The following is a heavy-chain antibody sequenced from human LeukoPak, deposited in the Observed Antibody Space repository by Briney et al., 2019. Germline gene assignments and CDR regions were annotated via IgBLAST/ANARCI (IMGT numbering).Heavy chain of an antibody. CDR2: IYYTGST. CDR3: AKDGGTHFDH. J-gene: IGHJ4*02. Sequence: SETLSLTCTVSGGSISSGSYYWGWIRQPPGIGLEWIGSIYYTGSTYYNPSLKSRVTISVDTSKNQFSLKLSSVTAADTAVYYCAKDGGTHFDHWGQGTLVTVSS. D-gene: IGHD1-26*01. CDR1: GGSISSGSYY. V-gene: IGHV4-39*02.